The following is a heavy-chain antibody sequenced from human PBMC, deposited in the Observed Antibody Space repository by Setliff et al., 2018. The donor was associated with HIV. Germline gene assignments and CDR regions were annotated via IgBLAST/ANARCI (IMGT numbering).Heavy chain of an antibody. Sequence: SETLSLTCNVSGGSISSGSHYWSWIRQPAGKGLEWIGHIYRTGSTNYNPSLKSRVTISVDTSKNQFSLKLSSVTAADSAVYYCAREGLYTSSWYGYYFDYWGQGTLVTVSS. CDR2: IYRTGST. D-gene: IGHD6-13*01. CDR3: AREGLYTSSWYGYYFDY. V-gene: IGHV4-61*09. J-gene: IGHJ4*02. CDR1: GGSISSGSHY.